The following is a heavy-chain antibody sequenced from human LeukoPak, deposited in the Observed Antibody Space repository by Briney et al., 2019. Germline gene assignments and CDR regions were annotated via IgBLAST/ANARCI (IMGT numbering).Heavy chain of an antibody. J-gene: IGHJ5*02. V-gene: IGHV1-18*01. CDR2: ISAYNGNT. CDR1: GYTFTSYG. Sequence: ASVKVSCKASGYTFTSYGISWVRQAPGQGLEWMGWISAYNGNTNYAQKLRGRVTMTTDTSTSTAYMELRSLRSDDTAVYYCARVLLVSATEGWFDPWGQGTLVTVSS. D-gene: IGHD1-26*01. CDR3: ARVLLVSATEGWFDP.